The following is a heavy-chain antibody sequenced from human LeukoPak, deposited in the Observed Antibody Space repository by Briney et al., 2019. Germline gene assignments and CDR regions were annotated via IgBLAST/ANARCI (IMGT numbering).Heavy chain of an antibody. Sequence: GESLRLSCAASGFTFSTYSMNWVRQAPGKGLEWVSSISSSSTYIYYADSVRGRVTISRDNAKNSLYLQMNSLRAEDTAVYYCARGYYDTLTGPDYWGQGTLVTVSS. J-gene: IGHJ4*02. CDR2: ISSSSTYI. CDR1: GFTFSTYS. CDR3: ARGYYDTLTGPDY. D-gene: IGHD3-9*01. V-gene: IGHV3-21*01.